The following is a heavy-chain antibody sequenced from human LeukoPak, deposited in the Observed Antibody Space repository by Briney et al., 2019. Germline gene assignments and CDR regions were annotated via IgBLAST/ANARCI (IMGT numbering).Heavy chain of an antibody. Sequence: PGGSLRLSCAASGFTFSSYAMHWVRQAPGKGLEWVAVISYDGSNKYYADSVKGRFTISRDNSKYTLYLQMNSLRAVDTAVYYCARDSYDFGFVDFWGQGTLVTVSS. CDR1: GFTFSSYA. J-gene: IGHJ4*02. CDR2: ISYDGSNK. V-gene: IGHV3-30-3*01. CDR3: ARDSYDFGFVDF. D-gene: IGHD3/OR15-3a*01.